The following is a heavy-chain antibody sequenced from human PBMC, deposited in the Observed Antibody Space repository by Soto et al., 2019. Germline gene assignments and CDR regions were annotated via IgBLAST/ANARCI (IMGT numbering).Heavy chain of an antibody. CDR3: ALDDYYDSNNWFEP. CDR2: IYTTGSA. V-gene: IGHV4-4*07. D-gene: IGHD3-9*01. CDR1: GVSIKTYY. J-gene: IGHJ5*01. Sequence: PSATLSLTCAVSGVSIKTYYWSWIRKPAGKGLEWIGRIYTTGSANHNPSLKSRVTMSVDTSKNQVSLKLTSVTAADAGVYYCALDDYYDSNNWFEPWGQGILVTVSS.